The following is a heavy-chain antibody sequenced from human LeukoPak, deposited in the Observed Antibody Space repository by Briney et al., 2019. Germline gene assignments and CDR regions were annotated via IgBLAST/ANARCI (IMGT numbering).Heavy chain of an antibody. CDR2: IYYTGRT. CDR1: GGSISSSSHS. D-gene: IGHD1-1*01. Sequence: SETLSLTCTVSGGSISSSSHSWGWIRQPPGKGLEWTGTIYYTGRTYYNPSLESRLTISVDTSKNQFSLNLTSVTAADTAIYYCAQSLGSGNWIGNWFDPWGQGTLVTVSS. CDR3: AQSLGSGNWIGNWFDP. J-gene: IGHJ5*02. V-gene: IGHV4-39*01.